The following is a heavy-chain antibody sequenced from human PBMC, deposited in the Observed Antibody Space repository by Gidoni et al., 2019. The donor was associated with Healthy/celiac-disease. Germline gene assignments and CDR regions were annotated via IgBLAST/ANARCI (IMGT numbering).Heavy chain of an antibody. CDR3: ARSRANVRYFDL. CDR2: IYYSGST. J-gene: IGHJ2*01. CDR1: GGSISSSRYY. V-gene: IGHV4-39*01. Sequence: QLQLQESGPGLVKPSETLSLTCTVSGGSISSSRYYWGWIRQPPGKGLEWIGSIYYSGSTYYNPSLKSRVTISVDTSKNQFSLKLSSVTAADTAVYYCARSRANVRYFDLWGRGTLVTVSS. D-gene: IGHD1-1*01.